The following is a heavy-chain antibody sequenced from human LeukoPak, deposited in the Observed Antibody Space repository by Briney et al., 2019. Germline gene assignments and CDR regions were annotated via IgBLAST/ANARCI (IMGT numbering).Heavy chain of an antibody. CDR2: MNPNSANT. CDR3: ARGPSYGSGSYNIYGIDY. D-gene: IGHD3-10*01. J-gene: IGHJ4*02. CDR1: GYTFTSYD. Sequence: GASVNVSCKASGYTFTSYDINWVRQATGQGLEWMGWMNPNSANTGYAQKFQGRVTMTRDTSRSTAYMELSSLTSEDTAVYYCARGPSYGSGSYNIYGIDYWGQGTLVTVSS. V-gene: IGHV1-8*01.